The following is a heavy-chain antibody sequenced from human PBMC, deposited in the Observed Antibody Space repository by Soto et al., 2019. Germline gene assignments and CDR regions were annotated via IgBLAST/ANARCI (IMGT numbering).Heavy chain of an antibody. CDR1: GFTFSNAW. CDR3: AIEKVGATSVHVFDI. J-gene: IGHJ3*02. D-gene: IGHD1-26*01. Sequence: GGSLRLSCPASGFTFSNAWMNWVRQAPGKGLEWVGRIKSKTDGGTTNYDAPVKDRLTISRDDSKNMLYLQMNSLIAEDTAVYYCAIEKVGATSVHVFDIWGQGT. CDR2: IKSKTDGGTT. V-gene: IGHV3-15*07.